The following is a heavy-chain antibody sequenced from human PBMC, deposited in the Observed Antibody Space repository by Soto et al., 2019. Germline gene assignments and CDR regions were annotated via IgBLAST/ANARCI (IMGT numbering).Heavy chain of an antibody. CDR3: ARDSYYGSGSYNYFDY. CDR1: GYIFTKYT. J-gene: IGHJ4*02. CDR2: INTGKGNT. V-gene: IGHV1-3*04. D-gene: IGHD3-10*01. Sequence: GASVKVSCKATGYIFTKYTMHWVRQAPGQRPEWMGWINTGKGNTKYSQKFQGRVTITRDTSASTAHMELSSLTSEDTAVYYCARDSYYGSGSYNYFDYWGQGALVTVSS.